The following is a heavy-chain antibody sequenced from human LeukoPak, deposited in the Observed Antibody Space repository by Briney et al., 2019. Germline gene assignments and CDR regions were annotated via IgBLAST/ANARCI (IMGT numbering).Heavy chain of an antibody. Sequence: PLETLSLTCTVSGGSIGSHYWTWIRQTPGKGLEWIGYVYDIGSTKYNPSLKSRVTISVDTSKNQFSLRLSSVTAADTAVYYCARHSYYYGSGSYYRNNWFDPWGQGTLVTVSS. CDR1: GGSIGSHY. CDR2: VYDIGST. CDR3: ARHSYYYGSGSYYRNNWFDP. D-gene: IGHD3-10*01. V-gene: IGHV4-59*11. J-gene: IGHJ5*02.